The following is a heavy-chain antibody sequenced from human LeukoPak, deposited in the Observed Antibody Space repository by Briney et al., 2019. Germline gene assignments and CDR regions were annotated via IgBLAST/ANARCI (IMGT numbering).Heavy chain of an antibody. CDR1: GYTFTSYG. D-gene: IGHD5-12*01. V-gene: IGHV1-18*01. J-gene: IGHJ4*02. Sequence: ASVTVSCKASGYTFTSYGISWVRQAPGQGLEWMGWISAYNGNTNYAQKFQGRVTTTTDTSTSTAYMELRSLRSDNTAVYYCARERGYDYVDYWGQGTLVTVSS. CDR3: ARERGYDYVDY. CDR2: ISAYNGNT.